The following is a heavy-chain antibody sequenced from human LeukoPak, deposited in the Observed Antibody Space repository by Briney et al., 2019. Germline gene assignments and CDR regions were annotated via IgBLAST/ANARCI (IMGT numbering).Heavy chain of an antibody. V-gene: IGHV4-59*08. D-gene: IGHD6-19*01. CDR2: IYYSGST. J-gene: IGHJ4*02. Sequence: SETLSLTCTVSGGSISSYHWSWIRQPPGKGLEWVGDIYYSGSTNYSPSLKSRVTISVDTSKNQFSLKLSSVTAADTAVYYCARLQGIAVAEFDYWGQGTLVTVSS. CDR1: GGSISSYH. CDR3: ARLQGIAVAEFDY.